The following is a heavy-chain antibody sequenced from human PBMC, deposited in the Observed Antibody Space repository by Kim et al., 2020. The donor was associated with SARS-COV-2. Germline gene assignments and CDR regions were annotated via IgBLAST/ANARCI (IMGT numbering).Heavy chain of an antibody. V-gene: IGHV1-46*01. D-gene: IGHD3-22*01. J-gene: IGHJ5*02. CDR1: GYTFTSYY. CDR3: ARDGGATMIVVVKGQTHNWFDP. Sequence: ASVKVSCKASGYTFTSYYMHWVRQAPGQGLEWMGIINPSGGSTSYAQKFQGRVTMTRDTSTSTVYMELSSLRSEDTAVYYCARDGGATMIVVVKGQTHNWFDPWGQGTLVTVSS. CDR2: INPSGGST.